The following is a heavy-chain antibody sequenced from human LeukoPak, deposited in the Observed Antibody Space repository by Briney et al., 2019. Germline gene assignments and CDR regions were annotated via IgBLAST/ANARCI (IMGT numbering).Heavy chain of an antibody. J-gene: IGHJ4*02. D-gene: IGHD6-19*01. V-gene: IGHV3-23*01. CDR3: AKDLVAGSDY. CDR2: VSDTGAGT. CDR1: GFTFSSYA. Sequence: PGGSLRLSCAASGFTFSSYAMSWVRQAPGKGLEWVSSVSDTGAGTTYADSVKGRFTISRDNSKNTLSLQMNSLRVEDTAVYYCAKDLVAGSDYWGQGALVTVSS.